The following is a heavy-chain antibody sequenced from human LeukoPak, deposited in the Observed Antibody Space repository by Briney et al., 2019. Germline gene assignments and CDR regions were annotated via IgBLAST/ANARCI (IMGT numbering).Heavy chain of an antibody. CDR3: ARNYGSGSYQYYFDY. D-gene: IGHD3-10*01. Sequence: TGGSLRLSCAASGFTFSSYAMHWVRQAPGKGLEWVALISYDGSNKYYADSVKGRFTISRDNSKNTLYLQMNSLRAEDTAVYYFARNYGSGSYQYYFDYWGQGTLVTVSS. CDR2: ISYDGSNK. J-gene: IGHJ4*02. V-gene: IGHV3-30-3*01. CDR1: GFTFSSYA.